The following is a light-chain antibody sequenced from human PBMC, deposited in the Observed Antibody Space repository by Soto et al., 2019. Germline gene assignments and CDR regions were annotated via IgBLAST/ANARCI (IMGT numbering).Light chain of an antibody. CDR2: GAS. V-gene: IGKV3-15*01. CDR3: QQYKNWPPIT. CDR1: QSVSNN. J-gene: IGKJ5*01. Sequence: EIAMTQSPATLSVSPGERATLSCRASQSVSNNLAWYQQKPGQAPRLLIYGASNRATGIPARFSGSGSGTEFALTISSLQSEDFALYYCQQYKNWPPITFGQGTRLEIK.